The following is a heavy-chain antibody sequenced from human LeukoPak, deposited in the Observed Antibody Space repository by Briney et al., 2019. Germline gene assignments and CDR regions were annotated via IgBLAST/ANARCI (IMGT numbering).Heavy chain of an antibody. CDR1: GFTFSSYG. V-gene: IGHV3-30*02. J-gene: IGHJ4*02. D-gene: IGHD3-10*01. CDR2: IRSDGGNK. Sequence: GGSLRLSCAASGFTFSSYGMHWVRQAPGKGLEWVAFIRSDGGNKYYADSVKGRFTMSRDNSKNTLFLQMNSLRAEDTAVYYCAKDGRDYFVSGSHYRGVPALDYWGQGTLVTVSS. CDR3: AKDGRDYFVSGSHYRGVPALDY.